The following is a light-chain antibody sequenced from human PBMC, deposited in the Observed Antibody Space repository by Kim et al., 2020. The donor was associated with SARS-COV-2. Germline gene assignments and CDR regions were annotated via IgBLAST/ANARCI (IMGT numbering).Light chain of an antibody. V-gene: IGLV3-19*01. CDR1: ILRNYY. CDR3: NSRDSNDNHL. J-gene: IGLJ2*01. CDR2: GKN. Sequence: VVLGPTFRITCQGNILRNYYATWHQQKPAQAPVLVFYGKNNRPSRIPDLFSCSSSGNTASLTITGAQAEDDADYYCNSRDSNDNHLFGGGTQLTVL.